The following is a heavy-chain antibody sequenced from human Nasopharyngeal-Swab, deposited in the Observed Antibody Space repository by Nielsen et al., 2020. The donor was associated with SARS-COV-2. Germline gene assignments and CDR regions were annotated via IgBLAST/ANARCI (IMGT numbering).Heavy chain of an antibody. V-gene: IGHV3-33*01. CDR3: ARLYRVVYDSSGYPDY. J-gene: IGHJ4*02. CDR2: IWYDGSNK. D-gene: IGHD3-22*01. Sequence: WIRQPPGKGLEWVAVIWYDGSNKYYADSVKGRFTISRDNSKNTLYLQMNSLRAEDTAVYYCARLYRVVYDSSGYPDYWGQGTLVTVSS.